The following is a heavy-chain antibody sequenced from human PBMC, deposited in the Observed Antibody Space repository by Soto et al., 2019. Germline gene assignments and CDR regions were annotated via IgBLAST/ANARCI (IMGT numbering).Heavy chain of an antibody. Sequence: ASVKVSCKASGYTFTSYGISWVRQAPGQGLEWTGWISAYNGNTNYAQKLQGRVTMTTDTSTSTAYMELRSLRSDDTAVYYCASGFLYYYDSSGYFPFNFDYWGQGTLVTVSS. CDR1: GYTFTSYG. D-gene: IGHD3-22*01. J-gene: IGHJ4*02. CDR2: ISAYNGNT. V-gene: IGHV1-18*01. CDR3: ASGFLYYYDSSGYFPFNFDY.